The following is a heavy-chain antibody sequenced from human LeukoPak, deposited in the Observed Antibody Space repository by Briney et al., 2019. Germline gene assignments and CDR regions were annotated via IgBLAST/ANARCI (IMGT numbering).Heavy chain of an antibody. V-gene: IGHV4-38-2*01. J-gene: IGHJ4*02. Sequence: PSETLSLTCAVSGYSLSSGYYWGWIGQPPGKGLGWIGSIYHIGSTYYNPSLKSRVAISVDASKNQFSLKLSSVTAADTAVYYCARHDDFWSGYRHFDYWGQGTLVTVSS. D-gene: IGHD3-3*01. CDR3: ARHDDFWSGYRHFDY. CDR1: GYSLSSGYY. CDR2: IYHIGST.